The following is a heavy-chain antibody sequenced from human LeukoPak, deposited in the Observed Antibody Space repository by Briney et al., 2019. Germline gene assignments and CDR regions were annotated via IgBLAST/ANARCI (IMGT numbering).Heavy chain of an antibody. CDR2: IYHSGST. D-gene: IGHD6-19*01. J-gene: IGHJ4*02. CDR1: GGSISSSNW. CDR3: ARASVAGTRVFDY. Sequence: PSGTLSLTCAVSGGSISSSNWWSWVRQPPGKGLEWIGEIYHSGSTNYNPPLKSRVTISVDKSKNQFSLKLSSVTAADTAVYYCARASVAGTRVFDYWGQGTLVTVSS. V-gene: IGHV4-4*02.